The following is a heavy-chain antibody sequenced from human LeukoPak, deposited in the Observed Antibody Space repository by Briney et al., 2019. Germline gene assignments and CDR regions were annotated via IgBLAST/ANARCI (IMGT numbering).Heavy chain of an antibody. D-gene: IGHD5-24*01. V-gene: IGHV4-59*04. CDR1: GFTVSSNY. CDR2: IYKNGKT. Sequence: GSLRLSCAASGFTVSSNYMSWVRQPPGKGLEWIGTIYKNGKTYYNTSLRGRVTMSADMSKNQFSLTLSSVTAADTAVYYCARHGYNAKIDYWGQGILVTVSS. CDR3: ARHGYNAKIDY. J-gene: IGHJ4*02.